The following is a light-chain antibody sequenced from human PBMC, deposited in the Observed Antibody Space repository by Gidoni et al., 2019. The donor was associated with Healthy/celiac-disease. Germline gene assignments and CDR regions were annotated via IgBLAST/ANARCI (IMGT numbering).Light chain of an antibody. CDR2: KAT. J-gene: IGKJ3*01. Sequence: DIQMTQSPSTLSASVGDRVTITCRASQSSSSWLAWYQQKPGKAPKLLIDKATSLESGVPSSFSSSGSGTEFTITISSLQDDDVATYYCQQYNSYSITFGHGTKVDIK. CDR3: QQYNSYSIT. CDR1: QSSSSW. V-gene: IGKV1-5*03.